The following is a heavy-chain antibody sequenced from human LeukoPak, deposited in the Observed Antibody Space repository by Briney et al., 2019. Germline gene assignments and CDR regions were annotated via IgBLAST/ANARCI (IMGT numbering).Heavy chain of an antibody. CDR2: IIPIFGTA. CDR3: ATDYSATPLRFDP. CDR1: GGTFSGYA. D-gene: IGHD2-21*01. J-gene: IGHJ5*02. Sequence: SVKVSCKTSGGTFSGYAITWVRQAPGQGLEWMEGIIPIFGTANYAQRFEGRVTITADESTSTAYMELSSLRSEDTAVYYCATDYSATPLRFDPWGQGTLVTVSS. V-gene: IGHV1-69*13.